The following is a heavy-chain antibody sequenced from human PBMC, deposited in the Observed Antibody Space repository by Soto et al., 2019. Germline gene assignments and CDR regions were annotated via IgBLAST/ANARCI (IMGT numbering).Heavy chain of an antibody. CDR2: ISAHNGNT. J-gene: IGHJ4*02. V-gene: IGHV1-18*01. CDR3: ARGRYGEY. Sequence: QVHLVQSGAEVKKPGASVKVSCKASGYTFTSYGITWVRQAPGQGLEWMGWISAHNGNTDYAQELQGKVIVTRDTSTSTAYMELRSPESDETAVYYCARGRYGEYWGQGALVTVSS. D-gene: IGHD3-10*01. CDR1: GYTFTSYG.